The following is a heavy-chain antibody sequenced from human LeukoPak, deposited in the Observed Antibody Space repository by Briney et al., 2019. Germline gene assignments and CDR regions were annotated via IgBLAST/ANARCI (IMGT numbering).Heavy chain of an antibody. V-gene: IGHV3-74*01. CDR2: ISPDGSSP. J-gene: IGHJ4*02. Sequence: GGSLRLSCAASGLTFTSSWMHWVRQAPGKGLVWVSYISPDGSSPTYADSVKGRFTVSRDNAKNTLYLQTNSLRAEDTAVYYCARGRPGKFDYWGQGTLVTVSS. CDR1: GLTFTSSW. D-gene: IGHD4-23*01. CDR3: ARGRPGKFDY.